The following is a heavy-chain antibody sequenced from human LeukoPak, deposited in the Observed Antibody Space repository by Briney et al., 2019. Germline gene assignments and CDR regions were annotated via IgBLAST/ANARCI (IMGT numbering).Heavy chain of an antibody. CDR2: IYYTGST. CDR3: AGDDGYPAPFDY. J-gene: IGHJ4*02. V-gene: IGHV4-59*01. D-gene: IGHD5-24*01. Sequence: ASETPSLTXNVSGGSMKSYYWSWIRQPPGKGLEWIGYIYYTGSTTYNPSLNSRVTISLDTSKNQFSLNLRSVTAADTAVYFCAGDDGYPAPFDYWGQGTLVTVSS. CDR1: GGSMKSYY.